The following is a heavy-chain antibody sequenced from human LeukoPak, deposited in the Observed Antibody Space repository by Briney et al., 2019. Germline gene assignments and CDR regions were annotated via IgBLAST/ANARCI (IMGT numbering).Heavy chain of an antibody. Sequence: GGSLRLSCAASGFTFSSYGMHWVRQAPGKGLEWVAVIWYVGSNKNHADSVKGRFTISRDNSKNTLYLQMNSLRAEDTAVYYCARVVAPGGNVDSYGMDVWGQGTTVTVSS. CDR2: IWYVGSNK. D-gene: IGHD1-1*01. CDR3: ARVVAPGGNVDSYGMDV. CDR1: GFTFSSYG. J-gene: IGHJ6*02. V-gene: IGHV3-33*01.